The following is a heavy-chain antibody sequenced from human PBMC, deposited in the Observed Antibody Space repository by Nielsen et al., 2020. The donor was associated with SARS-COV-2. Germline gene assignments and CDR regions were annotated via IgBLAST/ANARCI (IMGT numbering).Heavy chain of an antibody. J-gene: IGHJ6*03. CDR1: GFTFSSYA. V-gene: IGHV3-21*01. Sequence: GGSLRLSCAASGFTFSSYAMSWVRQAPGKGLEWVSSISSSSSYIYYADSVKGRFTISRDNAKNSLYLQMNSLRAEDTAVYYCARVLGGDYMDYYYYMDVWGKGTTVTVSS. CDR3: ARVLGGDYMDYYYYMDV. D-gene: IGHD4-17*01. CDR2: ISSSSSYI.